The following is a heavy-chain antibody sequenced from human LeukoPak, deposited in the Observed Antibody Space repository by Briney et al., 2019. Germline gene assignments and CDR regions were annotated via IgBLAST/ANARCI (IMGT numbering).Heavy chain of an antibody. D-gene: IGHD4-23*01. CDR2: IIPIFGTA. J-gene: IGHJ3*02. CDR1: GGTFSSYA. Sequence: ASVKVSCKASGGTFSSYAISWVRQAPGQGLEWMGGIIPIFGTANYAQKFQGRVTITADESTSTAYMELSSLRSEDTAVYYCARDLNGGKDDAFGIWGQGTMVTVSS. V-gene: IGHV1-69*13. CDR3: ARDLNGGKDDAFGI.